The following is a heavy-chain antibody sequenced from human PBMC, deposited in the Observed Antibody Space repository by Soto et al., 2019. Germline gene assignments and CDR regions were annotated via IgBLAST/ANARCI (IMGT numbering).Heavy chain of an antibody. J-gene: IGHJ4*02. CDR3: AKGGRQWLVTSDFNY. CDR1: GFTFSDYA. D-gene: IGHD6-19*01. V-gene: IGHV3-30*04. Sequence: GGSLRLSCAAPGFTFSDYAMHWVSQAQAKGLEWVAVVSHDGRNTHYADSVKGRFTISRDSSKNTVSLEMTSLRAEDTAVYYCAKGGRQWLVTSDFNYWGQGALVTVSS. CDR2: VSHDGRNT.